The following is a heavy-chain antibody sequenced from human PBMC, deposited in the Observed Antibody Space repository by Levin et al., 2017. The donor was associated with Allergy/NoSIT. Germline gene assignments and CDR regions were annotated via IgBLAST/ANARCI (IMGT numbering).Heavy chain of an antibody. CDR1: GYTFTAYY. CDR3: TLSFFGSGSYLQNF. D-gene: IGHD3-10*01. J-gene: IGHJ4*02. CDR2: IDPSTGRT. Sequence: VASVKVSCKASGYTFTAYYMHWVRQAPGQGLEWMGKIDPSTGRTNYAQSFQGRVTMTKDTSTSTVYMELSGLTSDDTAVYYCTLSFFGSGSYLQNFWGQGTLVTVS. V-gene: IGHV1-46*03.